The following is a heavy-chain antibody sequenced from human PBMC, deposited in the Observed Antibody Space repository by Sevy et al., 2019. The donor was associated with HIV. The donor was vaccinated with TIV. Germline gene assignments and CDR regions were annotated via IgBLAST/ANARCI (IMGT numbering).Heavy chain of an antibody. CDR1: GGSVSSGSYY. J-gene: IGHJ3*02. V-gene: IGHV4-61*01. Sequence: SETLSLTCTVSGGSVSSGSYYWSWIRQPPGKGLEWIGYIYYSGSTNYNPSLKSRVTISVDTSKNQFSLKLSSVTAADTAVYYCARERVARDAFDIWGQGTMVTVSS. D-gene: IGHD5-12*01. CDR2: IYYSGST. CDR3: ARERVARDAFDI.